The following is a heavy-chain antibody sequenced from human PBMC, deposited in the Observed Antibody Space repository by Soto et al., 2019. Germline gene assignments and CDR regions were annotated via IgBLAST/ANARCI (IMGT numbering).Heavy chain of an antibody. Sequence: PSETLSLTCTVSGGSISSSDYYWGWIRQPPGKGLEWIGNIYYSGSASYNPSLKSRVTISVDTSKNQFSLKLSSVTAADTAVYYCARDRIGGLLSFWFDPWGQGTLVTVSS. CDR2: IYYSGSA. CDR1: GGSISSSDYY. J-gene: IGHJ5*02. V-gene: IGHV4-39*07. D-gene: IGHD1-26*01. CDR3: ARDRIGGLLSFWFDP.